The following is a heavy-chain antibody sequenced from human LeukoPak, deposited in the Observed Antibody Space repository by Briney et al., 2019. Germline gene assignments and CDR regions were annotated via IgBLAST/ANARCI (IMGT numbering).Heavy chain of an antibody. CDR2: IIPILGIA. CDR1: GGTFSSYA. D-gene: IGHD5-12*01. J-gene: IGHJ6*02. Sequence: GASVKVSRKASGGTFSSYAISWVRQAPGQGLEWMGRIIPILGIANYAQKFQGRVTITADKSTSTAYMELSSLRSEDTAVYYCAKEMTVATIYSGHYYYYGMDVWGQGTTVTVSS. V-gene: IGHV1-69*04. CDR3: AKEMTVATIYSGHYYYYGMDV.